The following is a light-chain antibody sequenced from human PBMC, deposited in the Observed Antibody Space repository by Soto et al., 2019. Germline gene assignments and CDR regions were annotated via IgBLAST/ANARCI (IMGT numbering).Light chain of an antibody. CDR2: EGS. CDR3: GSYAGNRV. J-gene: IGLJ3*02. V-gene: IGLV2-23*01. CDR1: SSDVATFNL. Sequence: QSVLTQPASVSGSPGQSITISCTGTSSDVATFNLVSWYQQHPGKAPQLIIYEGSKRPSGVSNRFSASKSGNTASLTISGLHAEDEAHYYCGSYAGNRVFGGGTKLPVL.